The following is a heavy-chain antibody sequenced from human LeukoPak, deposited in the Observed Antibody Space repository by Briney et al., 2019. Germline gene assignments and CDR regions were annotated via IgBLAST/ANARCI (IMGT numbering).Heavy chain of an antibody. J-gene: IGHJ4*02. CDR3: ARTGSN. CDR2: VSGSGDNT. V-gene: IGHV3-23*01. CDR1: GFTFNNYA. D-gene: IGHD1-1*01. Sequence: GGSLRLSCAASGFTFNNYAMTWVRQAPGKGLEWVSVVSGSGDNTNYADSVKGRFTISRDNSKNTLYLQMNSLRAEDTAVYYCARTGSNWGQGTLVTVSS.